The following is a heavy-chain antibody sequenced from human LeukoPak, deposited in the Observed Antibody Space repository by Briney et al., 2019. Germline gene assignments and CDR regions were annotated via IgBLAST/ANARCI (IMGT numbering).Heavy chain of an antibody. V-gene: IGHV3-23*01. J-gene: IGHJ4*02. CDR2: ISGSGGSI. CDR3: AKDYSSSWYPYYFDY. Sequence: PGGSLRLSCAASGFTFSSYAMSWVRQAPGKGLEWVSAISGSGGSIYYADSVKGRFTISRDNSKNTLYLQMNSLRAEDTAVYYCAKDYSSSWYPYYFDYWGQGTLVTVSS. CDR1: GFTFSSYA. D-gene: IGHD6-13*01.